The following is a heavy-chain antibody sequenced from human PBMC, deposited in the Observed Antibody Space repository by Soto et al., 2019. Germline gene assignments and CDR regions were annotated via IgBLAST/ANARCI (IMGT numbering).Heavy chain of an antibody. Sequence: QVQLVESGGGVVQPGRSLRLSCAASGFTFSSYAMHWVRQAPGKGLEWVAVISYDGSNKYYADSVKGRFTISRDNSKNTLYLQMNSLRAEDTAVYYCARDPSTTEGGDGYFDLWGRGTLVTVSS. J-gene: IGHJ2*01. CDR1: GFTFSSYA. CDR3: ARDPSTTEGGDGYFDL. CDR2: ISYDGSNK. D-gene: IGHD1-26*01. V-gene: IGHV3-30-3*01.